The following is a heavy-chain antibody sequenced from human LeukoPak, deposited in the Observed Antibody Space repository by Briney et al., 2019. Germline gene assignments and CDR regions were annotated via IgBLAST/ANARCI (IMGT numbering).Heavy chain of an antibody. CDR3: ARAYTGTYHILDH. D-gene: IGHD1-26*01. V-gene: IGHV3-21*06. Sequence: GGSLRLSCAASGFTFSTYNMNWVRQAPGKRLEWASFISYRSSYTHYADSVKGRFSISRDNAKNSLYLQMNSLRAEDTAIYYCARAYTGTYHILDHWGQGVLVTVSS. J-gene: IGHJ4*02. CDR1: GFTFSTYN. CDR2: ISYRSSYT.